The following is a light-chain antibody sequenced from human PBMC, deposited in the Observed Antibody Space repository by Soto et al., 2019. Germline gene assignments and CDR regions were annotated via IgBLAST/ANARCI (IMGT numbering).Light chain of an antibody. CDR1: QSVASSY. V-gene: IGKV3-20*01. J-gene: IGKJ1*01. CDR2: AAS. Sequence: EIVLTQSPGTLSLSPGERATLSCRASQSVASSYLAWYQQKPGRAPRLLFYAASSRATGIPDRFSGSGSGGDFTLTISRLEPEDFAVYYCHHFGSSPESFGQGTKV. CDR3: HHFGSSPES.